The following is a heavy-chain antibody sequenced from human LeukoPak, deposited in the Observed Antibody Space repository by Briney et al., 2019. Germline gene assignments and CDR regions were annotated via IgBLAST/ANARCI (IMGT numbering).Heavy chain of an antibody. CDR2: INHSGST. J-gene: IGHJ4*02. Sequence: SETLSLTCAVYGGSFSGYYWSWIRQPPGKGLEWIGEINHSGSTNYNPSLKSRVTISVDTYKNQFSLKLSSVTAADTAVYYCARVRRIEARGKGAFDYWGQGTLVTVSS. CDR3: ARVRRIEARGKGAFDY. CDR1: GGSFSGYY. D-gene: IGHD6-6*01. V-gene: IGHV4-34*01.